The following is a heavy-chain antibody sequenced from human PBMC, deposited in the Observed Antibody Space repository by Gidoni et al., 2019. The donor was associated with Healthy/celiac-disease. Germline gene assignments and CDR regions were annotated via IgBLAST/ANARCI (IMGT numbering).Heavy chain of an antibody. CDR3: AREGGLADFWSGTYNWFDP. Sequence: QVQLVQSGAEGKKPGASVKVSCKASGYTFTGYYMHWVRQAPGQGLEWMGWINLNRGGTNYAQKFQGRVTMTRDTSISTAYMELSRLRSDDTAVYYCAREGGLADFWSGTYNWFDPWGQGTLVTVSS. J-gene: IGHJ5*02. V-gene: IGHV1-2*02. CDR2: INLNRGGT. CDR1: GYTFTGYY. D-gene: IGHD3-3*01.